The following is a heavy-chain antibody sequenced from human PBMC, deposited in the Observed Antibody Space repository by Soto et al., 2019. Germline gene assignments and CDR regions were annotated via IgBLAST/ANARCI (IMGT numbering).Heavy chain of an antibody. V-gene: IGHV3-23*01. CDR2: IGDSGAST. Sequence: EVLLLESGGGLVQPGGSLRLSCEASGFSFSSFAMNWVRQAPGKGLEWVSAIGDSGASTYYADSVKGRFTISRDNSRNTLYLQLTSLRAEFSAVYYCGKGVELDVGGNGTMLAVSS. D-gene: IGHD1-26*01. CDR1: GFSFSSFA. J-gene: IGHJ6*04. CDR3: GKGVELDV.